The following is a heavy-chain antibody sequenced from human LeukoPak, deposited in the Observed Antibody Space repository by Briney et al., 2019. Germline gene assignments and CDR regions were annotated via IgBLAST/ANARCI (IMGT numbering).Heavy chain of an antibody. D-gene: IGHD6-19*01. CDR3: AKDISSGYSSGWYYFDY. CDR1: GFAFGSEA. CDR2: ISPGGGTT. J-gene: IGHJ4*02. V-gene: IGHV3-43*02. Sequence: GGSLRLSCAVSGFAFGSEAMSWVRQSPARGLEWVASISPGGGTTYYADYVKGRFIISRDNSKNSLYLQMNSLRAEDTALYYCAKDISSGYSSGWYYFDYWGQGTLVTVSS.